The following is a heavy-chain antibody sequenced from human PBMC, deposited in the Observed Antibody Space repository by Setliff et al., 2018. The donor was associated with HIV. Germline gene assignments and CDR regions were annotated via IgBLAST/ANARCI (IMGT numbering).Heavy chain of an antibody. Sequence: PSETLSLTCTVSGGSFSSTTYSWGWIRQPPGMGLRWIGSIHSSGTTYYNPSLKSRVAISVDTSRSQFSLKLRSVTAADTAVYYCAGHKTNYDFYAFDVWGQGTMVTVSS. V-gene: IGHV4-39*01. CDR1: GGSFSSTTYS. J-gene: IGHJ3*01. D-gene: IGHD3-3*01. CDR2: IHSSGTT. CDR3: AGHKTNYDFYAFDV.